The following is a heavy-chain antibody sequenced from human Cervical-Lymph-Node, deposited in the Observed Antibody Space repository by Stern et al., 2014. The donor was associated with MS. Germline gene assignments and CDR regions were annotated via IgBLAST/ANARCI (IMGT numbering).Heavy chain of an antibody. CDR3: ARPGYCGGGTCYSFGMDV. D-gene: IGHD2-15*01. Sequence: QLQLQESGPGLVKPSETLSLTCIVSGGSISSYYWSWIRQPPGQGLEWIGYIDDSGSTNYNPSLKSRVSISVDTSKNQVSLKLSSVTAADTAVYYCARPGYCGGGTCYSFGMDVWGPGTTVTVSS. CDR2: IDDSGST. CDR1: GGSISSYY. J-gene: IGHJ6*02. V-gene: IGHV4-59*01.